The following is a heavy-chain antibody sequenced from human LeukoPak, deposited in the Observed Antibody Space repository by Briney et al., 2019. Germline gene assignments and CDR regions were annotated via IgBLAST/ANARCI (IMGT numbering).Heavy chain of an antibody. Sequence: ASVKVSCKASGYTFTSYGISWVRQAPGQGLEWMGWISAYNGNTNYAQKFQGRVTITADESTSTAYMELSSLRSEDTAVYYCARGDRGWFDPWGQGTLVTVSS. CDR3: ARGDRGWFDP. V-gene: IGHV1-18*01. CDR2: ISAYNGNT. CDR1: GYTFTSYG. J-gene: IGHJ5*02.